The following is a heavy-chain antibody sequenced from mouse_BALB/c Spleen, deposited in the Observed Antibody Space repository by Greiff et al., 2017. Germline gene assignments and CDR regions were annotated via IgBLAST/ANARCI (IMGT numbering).Heavy chain of an antibody. D-gene: IGHD2-1*01. CDR2: IWAGGST. CDR3: ARAIYYGNYVDFDV. J-gene: IGHJ1*01. Sequence: VQGVESGPGLVAPSQSLSITCTVSGFSLTSYGVHWVRQPPGKGLEWLGVIWAGGSTNYNSALKSRLSISKDNSKSQVFLKMNSLQTDDTARYYCARAIYYGNYVDFDVWGAGTTVTVSS. CDR1: GFSLTSYG. V-gene: IGHV2-9*02.